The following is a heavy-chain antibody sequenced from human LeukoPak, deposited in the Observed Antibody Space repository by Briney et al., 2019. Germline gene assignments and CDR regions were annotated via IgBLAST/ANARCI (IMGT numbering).Heavy chain of an antibody. V-gene: IGHV3-30*18. CDR3: AKEDGGPDILTGYPLTDY. CDR2: ISYDGSNK. Sequence: SGRSLRLSCAASGFTFSSYGMHWVRQALGKGLEWVAVISYDGSNKYYADSVKGRFTISRDNSKNTLYLQMNSLRAEDTAVYYCAKEDGGPDILTGYPLTDYWGQGTLVTVSS. D-gene: IGHD3-9*01. CDR1: GFTFSSYG. J-gene: IGHJ4*02.